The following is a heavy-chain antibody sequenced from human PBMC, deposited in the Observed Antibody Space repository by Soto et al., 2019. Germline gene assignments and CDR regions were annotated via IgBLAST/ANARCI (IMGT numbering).Heavy chain of an antibody. Sequence: ASVKVSCKASGYTFTNYGINWVRQAPGRGLEWMGWISTYNVNTYYAQKFKGRATLTTDTSTNTAYMELRSLTSDDTAVYYCARALTVTTSLDLWGLGTLVTVSS. CDR3: ARALTVTTSLDL. D-gene: IGHD4-17*01. CDR1: GYTFTNYG. J-gene: IGHJ5*02. V-gene: IGHV1-18*04. CDR2: ISTYNVNT.